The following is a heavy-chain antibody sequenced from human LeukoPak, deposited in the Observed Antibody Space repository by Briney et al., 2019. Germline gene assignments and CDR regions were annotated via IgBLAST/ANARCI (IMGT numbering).Heavy chain of an antibody. CDR2: FDPEDGET. CDR3: ATGLDFGVVKEYYGMDV. J-gene: IGHJ6*02. Sequence: ASVTVSLTVSGYTLTELSMHWVRQAPGKGHGRVGGFDPEDGETIYAQKFQGRGTMTEDTSTDTAYMELSSLRSEDTAVYYCATGLDFGVVKEYYGMDVWGQGTTVTVSS. V-gene: IGHV1-24*01. CDR1: GYTLTELS. D-gene: IGHD3-3*01.